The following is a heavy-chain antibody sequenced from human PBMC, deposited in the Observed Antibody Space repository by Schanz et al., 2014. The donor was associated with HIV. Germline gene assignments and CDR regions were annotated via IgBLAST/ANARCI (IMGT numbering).Heavy chain of an antibody. Sequence: EVQLLESGGGLEQPGGSLRLSCAASGFNFNNXXXXXXXXXPVTASTPTPPPPSSGDRTIYACSVNGRFTISRDNSKNTLYLQMTSLRIDDTAVYYCASGRRSGIGWRMDVWGQGTTVSLS. J-gene: IGHJ6*02. CDR3: ASGRRSGIGWRMDV. V-gene: IGHV3-23*01. CDR1: GFNFNNXX. CDR2: PPSSGDRT. D-gene: IGHD6-19*01.